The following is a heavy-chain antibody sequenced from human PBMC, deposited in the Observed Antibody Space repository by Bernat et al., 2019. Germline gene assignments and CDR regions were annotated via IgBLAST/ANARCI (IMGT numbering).Heavy chain of an antibody. CDR3: ARGGGGITIFGVVIEAANYYYMDV. CDR2: ISSSSSTI. J-gene: IGHJ6*03. Sequence: EVQLVESGGGLVQPGGSLRLSCAASGFTFSSYSMNWVRQAPGKGLEWVSYISSSSSTIYYAESVKGRFTISRDNAKNSLYLQMNSLRDEDTAVYYCARGGGGITIFGVVIEAANYYYMDVWGKGTTVTVSS. D-gene: IGHD3-3*01. CDR1: GFTFSSYS. V-gene: IGHV3-48*02.